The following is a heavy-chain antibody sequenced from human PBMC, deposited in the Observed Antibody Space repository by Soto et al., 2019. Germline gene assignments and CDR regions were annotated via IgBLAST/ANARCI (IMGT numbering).Heavy chain of an antibody. J-gene: IGHJ3*02. CDR1: GFTFSAYY. V-gene: IGHV3-11*01. D-gene: IGHD4-17*01. Sequence: QVQLVESGGGLVKPGGSLRLSCAASGFTFSAYYMSWIRQAPGKGLEWVSYISSSGSTIYYADSVKGRFTISRDNAKNSLYLQMNSLRAEDTAVYYCAREGMTTVTTRELWFAFDIWGQGTMVTVSS. CDR3: AREGMTTVTTRELWFAFDI. CDR2: ISSSGSTI.